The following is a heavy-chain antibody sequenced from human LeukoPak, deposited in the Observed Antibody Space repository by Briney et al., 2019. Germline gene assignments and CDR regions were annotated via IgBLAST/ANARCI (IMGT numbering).Heavy chain of an antibody. CDR3: AKDQIGIAAAGDDY. CDR2: IKQDGSEK. Sequence: GGSLRLSCAASGFTVSSNYMSWVRQAPGKGLEWVANIKQDGSEKYYVDSVKGRFTISRDNAKNSLYLQMNSLRAEDTAVYYCAKDQIGIAAAGDDYWGQGTLVTVSS. D-gene: IGHD6-13*01. V-gene: IGHV3-7*03. CDR1: GFTVSSNY. J-gene: IGHJ4*02.